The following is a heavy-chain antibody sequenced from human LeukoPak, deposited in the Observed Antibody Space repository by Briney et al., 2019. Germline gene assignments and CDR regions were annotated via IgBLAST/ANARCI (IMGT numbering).Heavy chain of an antibody. D-gene: IGHD2-15*01. V-gene: IGHV3-21*01. Sequence: PGGSLRLSCAASGFTFSSYSMNWVRQAPGKGLEWVSSISSSSSYIYYADSVKGRFTISRDNAKNSLYLQVNSLRAEDTAVYYCARDTKGYCSGGSCYYGMDVWGQGTTVTVSS. CDR1: GFTFSSYS. J-gene: IGHJ6*02. CDR3: ARDTKGYCSGGSCYYGMDV. CDR2: ISSSSSYI.